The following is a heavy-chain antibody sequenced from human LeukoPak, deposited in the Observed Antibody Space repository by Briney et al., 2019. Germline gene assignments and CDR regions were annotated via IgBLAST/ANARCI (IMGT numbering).Heavy chain of an antibody. CDR3: AREEWYYFDY. V-gene: IGHV3-30-3*01. J-gene: IGHJ4*02. D-gene: IGHD3-3*01. CDR1: GFTFNTYA. Sequence: GGSLRLSCVASGFTFNTYAIHWVRQAPGKGLEWVAVISYDGSNKYYEDSVKGRFTISRDNSKNTLYLQMNSLRVEDMAVYYCAREEWYYFDYWGQGTLVTVSS. CDR2: ISYDGSNK.